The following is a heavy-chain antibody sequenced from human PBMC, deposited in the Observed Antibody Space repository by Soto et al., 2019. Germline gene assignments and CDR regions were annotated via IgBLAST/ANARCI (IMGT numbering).Heavy chain of an antibody. D-gene: IGHD3-3*01. J-gene: IGHJ4*02. CDR2: IWYDGSNK. V-gene: IGHV3-33*01. CDR3: ARDKNIDFWSGYYAGYFDY. CDR1: GFTFSSYG. Sequence: QVQLVESGGGVVQPGRSLRLSCAASGFTFSSYGMHWVRQAPGKGLEWVAVIWYDGSNKYYADSVKGRFTISRDNSKNTLYLQMNSLRAEDTAVYYCARDKNIDFWSGYYAGYFDYWGREPWSPSPQ.